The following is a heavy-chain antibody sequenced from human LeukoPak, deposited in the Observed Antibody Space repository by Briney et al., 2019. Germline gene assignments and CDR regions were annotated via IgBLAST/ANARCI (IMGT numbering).Heavy chain of an antibody. CDR3: ARAPYDSDVQIGFYYYYMDV. CDR1: GGTFSSYA. V-gene: IGHV1-69*01. Sequence: ASVKVSCKASGGTFSSYAISWVRQAPGQGLEWMGGIIPISGTANYAQKFQGRVTITADESTSTAYMELSSLRSEDTAVYYCARAPYDSDVQIGFYYYYMDVWGKGTTVTVSS. J-gene: IGHJ6*03. CDR2: IIPISGTA. D-gene: IGHD3-22*01.